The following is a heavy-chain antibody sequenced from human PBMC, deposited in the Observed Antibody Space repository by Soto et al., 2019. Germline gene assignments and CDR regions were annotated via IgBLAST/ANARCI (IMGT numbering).Heavy chain of an antibody. CDR3: AKDVTYYDFWSGYYAYYYYGMDV. V-gene: IGHV3-30*18. D-gene: IGHD3-3*01. CDR2: ISYDGSSK. J-gene: IGHJ6*02. CDR1: GFTFSSYG. Sequence: PGGSLRLSCAASGFTFSSYGMHWVRQAPGKGLEWVAVISYDGSSKYYADSVKGRFTISRDNSKNTLYLQMNSLRAEDTAVYYCAKDVTYYDFWSGYYAYYYYGMDVWGQGTTVTVSS.